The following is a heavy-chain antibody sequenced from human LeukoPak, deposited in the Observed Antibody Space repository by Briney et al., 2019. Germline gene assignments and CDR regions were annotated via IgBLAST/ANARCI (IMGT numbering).Heavy chain of an antibody. V-gene: IGHV3-21*01. CDR2: ISSSSSYI. Sequence: PGGSLRLSCAASGFTFSSYWMSWVRQAPGKGLEWVSSISSSSSYIYYADSVKGRFTISRDNAKNSLYLQMNSLRAEDTAVYYCARVTITRDGYNSPSHGMDVWGQGTTVTVSS. J-gene: IGHJ6*02. CDR1: GFTFSSYW. D-gene: IGHD5-24*01. CDR3: ARVTITRDGYNSPSHGMDV.